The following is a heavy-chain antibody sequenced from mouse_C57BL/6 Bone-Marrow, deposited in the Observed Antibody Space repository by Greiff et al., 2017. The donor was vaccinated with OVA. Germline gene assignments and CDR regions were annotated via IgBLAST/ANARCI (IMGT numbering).Heavy chain of an antibody. D-gene: IGHD1-1*01. J-gene: IGHJ4*01. V-gene: IGHV1-52*01. CDR3: ARNEYYGSSYAMDY. Sequence: VQLQQPGAELVRPGSSVKLSCKASGYTFTSYWLHWVKQRPIQGLEWIGNIDPSDSEPHYNQKFKDKATLTVDKSSSTAYMQLSSLTSEDSTVYYCARNEYYGSSYAMDYWGKGTSVTVSS. CDR1: GYTFTSYW. CDR2: IDPSDSEP.